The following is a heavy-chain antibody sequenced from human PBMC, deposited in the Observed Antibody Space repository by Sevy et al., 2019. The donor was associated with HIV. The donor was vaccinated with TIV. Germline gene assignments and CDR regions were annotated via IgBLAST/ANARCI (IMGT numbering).Heavy chain of an antibody. D-gene: IGHD2-2*01. J-gene: IGHJ6*02. CDR3: ARDCSSTSCLWGLDV. Sequence: GSLKISCAASGFTFSRYWMSWVRQAPGKGLEWVANIKKDGSEKYYVDSVKGRFTISRDNAKNSLFLQMNSLRAEDTAVYYCARDCSSTSCLWGLDVWGQWTTVTVSS. CDR1: GFTFSRYW. V-gene: IGHV3-7*03. CDR2: IKKDGSEK.